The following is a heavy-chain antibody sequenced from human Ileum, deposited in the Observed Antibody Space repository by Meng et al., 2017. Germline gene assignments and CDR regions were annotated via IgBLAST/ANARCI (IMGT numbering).Heavy chain of an antibody. CDR1: GYTFTSYG. CDR2: ISAYNGNT. Sequence: ASVKVSCKASGYTFTSYGISWVRQAPGQGLEWMGWISAYNGNTNYAQKLQGRVTMTTDTSTSTADMELRSLRSDDTAVYYCARVYYYYGMEVWGQGTTVTVSS. V-gene: IGHV1-18*01. J-gene: IGHJ6*02. CDR3: ARVYYYYGMEV.